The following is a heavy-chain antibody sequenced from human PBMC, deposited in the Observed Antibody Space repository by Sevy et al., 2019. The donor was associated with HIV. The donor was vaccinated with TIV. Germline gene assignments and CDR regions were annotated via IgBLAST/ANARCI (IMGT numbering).Heavy chain of an antibody. CDR2: ISAYTGDT. V-gene: IGHV1-18*01. Sequence: ASVKVSCKASGYTFRNYGISWVRQAPGQGLEWLGWISAYTGDTDFAQKVKARVTLTSDTSTNTAYLELRSLRSDDTAVYYWARDKPQGVVVLPGSMWGGIDYWGQGTLVTVSS. J-gene: IGHJ4*02. CDR1: GYTFRNYG. D-gene: IGHD2-2*01. CDR3: ARDKPQGVVVLPGSMWGGIDY.